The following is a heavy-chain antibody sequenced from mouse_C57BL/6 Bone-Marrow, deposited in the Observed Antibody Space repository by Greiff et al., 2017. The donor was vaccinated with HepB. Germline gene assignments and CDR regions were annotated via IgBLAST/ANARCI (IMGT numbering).Heavy chain of an antibody. J-gene: IGHJ4*01. D-gene: IGHD1-1*01. V-gene: IGHV1-50*01. CDR1: GYTFTSYW. CDR3: ARLYGSSDYAMDY. Sequence: QVQLQQPGAELVKPGASVKLSCKASGYTFTSYWMQWVKQRPGQGLEWIGEIDPSDSYTNYNQKVKGKATLTVDTSSSKAYLQLSSLTSEDSAVYYCARLYGSSDYAMDYWGQGTAVTVSS. CDR2: IDPSDSYT.